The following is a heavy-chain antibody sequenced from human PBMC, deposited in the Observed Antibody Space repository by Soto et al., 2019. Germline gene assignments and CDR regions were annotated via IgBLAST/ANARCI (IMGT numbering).Heavy chain of an antibody. J-gene: IGHJ4*02. V-gene: IGHV4-39*01. CDR2: IYYSGST. D-gene: IGHD4-17*01. CDR3: VSPAHDYGDYPYYFDH. Sequence: PSETLSLTCTVSGGSISSSSYYWGWIRQPPGKGLEWIGSIYYSGSTYYNPSLKSRVTISVDTSKNQFSLKLSSVTAADTAVFYCVSPAHDYGDYPYYFDHWGQGTLVTVSS. CDR1: GGSISSSSYY.